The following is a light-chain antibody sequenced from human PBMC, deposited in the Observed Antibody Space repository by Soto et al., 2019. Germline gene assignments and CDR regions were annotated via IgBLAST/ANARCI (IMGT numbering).Light chain of an antibody. CDR3: QQSYCTPIT. V-gene: IGKV1-39*01. Sequence: DIQMTQSPSSLSASVGDRVTITCRASQSISSYLNWYQQKPGKAPKLLIYAASSLQSGVPSRFSGSGSGTDFTLTISSLQHEDFATYYCQQSYCTPITFGQGTRLEI. CDR2: AAS. J-gene: IGKJ5*01. CDR1: QSISSY.